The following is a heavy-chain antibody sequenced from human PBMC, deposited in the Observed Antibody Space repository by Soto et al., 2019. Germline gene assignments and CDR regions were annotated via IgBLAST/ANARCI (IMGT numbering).Heavy chain of an antibody. J-gene: IGHJ5*02. CDR3: ARGRGTPLRYSSSSRDWFDP. V-gene: IGHV4-4*07. CDR2: IYTSGST. Sequence: LSLTCTVSGGSISSYYWSWIRQPAGKGLEWIGRIYTSGSTNYNPSLKSRVTMSVDTSKNQFSLKLSSVTAADTAVYYCARGRGTPLRYSSSSRDWFDPWGQGTLVNVSS. D-gene: IGHD6-6*01. CDR1: GGSISSYY.